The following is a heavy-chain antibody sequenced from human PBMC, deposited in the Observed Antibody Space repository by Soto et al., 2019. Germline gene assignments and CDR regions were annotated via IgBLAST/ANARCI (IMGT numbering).Heavy chain of an antibody. J-gene: IGHJ3*02. Sequence: PGGSLRLSCAASGFTFDDYAMHWVRQAPWKGLEWVSGISWNSGSIDYADSVKGRFTISRDNSKNSLYLQVNSLRAEDTAVYYCARDHSVLRAFDIWGQGTMVTVSS. CDR3: ARDHSVLRAFDI. CDR2: ISWNSGSI. D-gene: IGHD3-10*01. CDR1: GFTFDDYA. V-gene: IGHV3-9*01.